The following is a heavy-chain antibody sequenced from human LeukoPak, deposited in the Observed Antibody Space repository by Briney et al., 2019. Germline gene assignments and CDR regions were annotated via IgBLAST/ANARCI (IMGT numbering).Heavy chain of an antibody. CDR3: ARGESLAVAPHLYFFDY. Sequence: ASVKVSCKASGYTFIAYYIHWVRQAPGQGLEWMGVINPSGGSTTYAQNFQGRVTMTRDTSTSAVYMELSSLRSEDTAVYYCARGESLAVAPHLYFFDYWGQGTLVTVSS. CDR2: INPSGGST. D-gene: IGHD3-10*01. V-gene: IGHV1-46*01. J-gene: IGHJ4*02. CDR1: GYTFIAYY.